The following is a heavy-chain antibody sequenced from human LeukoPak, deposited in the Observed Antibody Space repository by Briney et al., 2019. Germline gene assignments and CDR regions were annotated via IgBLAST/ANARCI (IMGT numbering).Heavy chain of an antibody. Sequence: SETLSLTCTVSGGSISSGDYYWSWIRQPPGKGLEWIGYIYYSGSTYYNPSLKSRVTISVDTSKNQFSLKLSSVTAADTAVYYCAREALYYDFWSGYYPYYGMDVWGQGTTVTVSS. CDR1: GGSISSGDYY. CDR3: AREALYYDFWSGYYPYYGMDV. CDR2: IYYSGST. J-gene: IGHJ6*02. D-gene: IGHD3-3*01. V-gene: IGHV4-30-4*01.